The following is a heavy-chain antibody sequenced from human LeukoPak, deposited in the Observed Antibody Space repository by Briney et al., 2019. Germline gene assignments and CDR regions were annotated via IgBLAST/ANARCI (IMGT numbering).Heavy chain of an antibody. CDR2: ISGSGGST. V-gene: IGHV3-23*01. Sequence: GRSLRLSCAASGFTFSSYGMHWVRQAPGKGLEWVSAISGSGGSTYYADSVKGRFTISRDNSKNTLYLQMNSLRAEDTAVYYCAKDKRVTMVRGVIIPYGMDVWGKGTTVTVSS. D-gene: IGHD3-10*01. J-gene: IGHJ6*04. CDR3: AKDKRVTMVRGVIIPYGMDV. CDR1: GFTFSSYG.